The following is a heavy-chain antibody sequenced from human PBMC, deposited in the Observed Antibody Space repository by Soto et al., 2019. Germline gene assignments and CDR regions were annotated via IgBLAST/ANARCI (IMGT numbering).Heavy chain of an antibody. CDR2: IKQDGSEK. CDR1: GFTFSSYW. CDR3: ARAETLDCSSTSCYAIYYYYYMDV. Sequence: GGSLRLSCAASGFTFSSYWMSWVRQAPGKGLEWVANIKQDGSEKYYVDSVKGRFTISRDNAKNSLYLQMNSLRAEDTAVYYCARAETLDCSSTSCYAIYYYYYMDVWGKGTTVTVSS. J-gene: IGHJ6*03. V-gene: IGHV3-7*01. D-gene: IGHD2-2*01.